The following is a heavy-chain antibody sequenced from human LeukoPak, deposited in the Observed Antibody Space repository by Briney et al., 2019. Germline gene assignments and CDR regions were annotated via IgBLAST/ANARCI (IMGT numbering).Heavy chain of an antibody. J-gene: IGHJ3*02. CDR1: GGSFSGYY. CDR2: INHSGST. Sequence: SETLSLTGAVYGGSFSGYYWSWIRQPPGKGLEWIGEINHSGSTNYNPSLKSRVTISVDTSKNQFSLKLSSVTAADTAVYYCARGNYYDSAFDIWGQGTMVTVSS. V-gene: IGHV4-34*01. D-gene: IGHD3-22*01. CDR3: ARGNYYDSAFDI.